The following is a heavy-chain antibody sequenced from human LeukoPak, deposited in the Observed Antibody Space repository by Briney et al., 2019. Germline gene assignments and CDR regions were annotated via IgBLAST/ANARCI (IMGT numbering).Heavy chain of an antibody. CDR3: AKRGVVIRVILVGFHKEAYYFDS. CDR1: GITLSNYG. CDR2: ISDSGGRT. J-gene: IGHJ4*02. D-gene: IGHD3-22*01. Sequence: GGSLRLSCAVSGITLSNYGMSWVRQAPGKGLEWVAGISDSGGRTNYADSVKGRFTIFRDNPKNTLYLQMNSLRAEDTAVYFCAKRGVVIRVILVGFHKEAYYFDSWSQGALVTVSS. V-gene: IGHV3-23*01.